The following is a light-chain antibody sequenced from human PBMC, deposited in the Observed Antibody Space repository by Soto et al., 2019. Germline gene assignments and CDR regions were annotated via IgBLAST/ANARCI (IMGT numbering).Light chain of an antibody. V-gene: IGKV3-15*01. CDR2: GAS. Sequence: EIMMTQSPSTLSVSPGERATLSFRASQSVSRNLAWYQQKPGQAPRLLIYGASTRATGIPARFSGSGSGTDFPLTINRLAPEDFAVYYCQQYGGSPRTFGQGTKVDIK. CDR3: QQYGGSPRT. J-gene: IGKJ1*01. CDR1: QSVSRN.